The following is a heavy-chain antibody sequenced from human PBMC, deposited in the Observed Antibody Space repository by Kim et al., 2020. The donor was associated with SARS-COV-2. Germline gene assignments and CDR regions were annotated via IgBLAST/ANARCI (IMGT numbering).Heavy chain of an antibody. Sequence: GGSLRLSCAASGFTFDDYAMHWVRQAPGKGLEWVSGISWNSGSIGYADSVKGRFTISRDNAKNSLYLQMNSLRAEDTTLYYCATRLGDSSSWYYGMDVWG. D-gene: IGHD6-13*01. V-gene: IGHV3-9*01. CDR1: GFTFDDYA. CDR3: ATRLGDSSSWYYGMDV. CDR2: ISWNSGSI. J-gene: IGHJ6*01.